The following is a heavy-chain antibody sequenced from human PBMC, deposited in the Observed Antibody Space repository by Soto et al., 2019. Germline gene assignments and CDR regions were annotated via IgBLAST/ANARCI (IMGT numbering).Heavy chain of an antibody. J-gene: IGHJ4*02. CDR1: GFTFSSYS. CDR3: AKKVNSGPGSQYFDY. CDR2: FRTGADDGTT. D-gene: IGHD3-10*01. Sequence: GGSLRLSCAASGFTFSSYSMSWVRQAPGKGLEWVSGFRTGADDGTTYYADSVKGRFTISRDISKNTLFLQMNSLRAEDTAIYYCAKKVNSGPGSQYFDYWGQGTLVTAPQ. V-gene: IGHV3-23*01.